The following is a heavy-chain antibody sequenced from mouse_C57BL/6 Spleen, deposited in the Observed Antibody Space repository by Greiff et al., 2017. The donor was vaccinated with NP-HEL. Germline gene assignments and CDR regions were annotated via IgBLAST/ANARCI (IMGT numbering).Heavy chain of an antibody. CDR2: ISYDGSN. J-gene: IGHJ2*01. CDR3: AREGAYDGTTSGPYYFDY. D-gene: IGHD2-3*01. Sequence: VQLKESGPGLVKPSQSLSLTCSVTGYSITSGYYWNWIRQFPGNKLEWMGYISYDGSNNYNPSLKNRISITRDTSKNQFFLKLNSVTTEDTATYYCAREGAYDGTTSGPYYFDYWGQGTTLTVSS. CDR1: GYSITSGYY. V-gene: IGHV3-6*01.